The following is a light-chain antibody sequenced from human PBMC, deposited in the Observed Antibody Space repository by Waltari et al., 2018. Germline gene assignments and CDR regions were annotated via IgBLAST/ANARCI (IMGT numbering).Light chain of an antibody. V-gene: IGKV1-39*01. CDR1: QTIRTY. J-gene: IGKJ3*01. CDR2: AAS. Sequence: DIQMTQSPPSLAASVGDSVNITCRASQTIRTYLNWYQQRPGKAPKLLIAAASSLQSGVPSRFSGSGSGTDFALTISSLQPEDFASYHCQETYTTLFTFGPGTKVEIK. CDR3: QETYTTLFT.